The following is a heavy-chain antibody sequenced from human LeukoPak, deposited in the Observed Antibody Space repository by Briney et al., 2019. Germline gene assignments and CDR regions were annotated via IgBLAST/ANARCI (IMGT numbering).Heavy chain of an antibody. V-gene: IGHV3-23*01. CDR3: AAYGFWSGHLDY. J-gene: IGHJ4*02. D-gene: IGHD3-3*01. CDR2: ISGSGGST. CDR1: GFTFSSYA. Sequence: GGSLRLSCAASGFTFSSYAMSWVRQAPGKGLEWVSAISGSGGSTYYADSVKGRFTISRDNSKNTLYLQMNSLRAEDTAVYYCAAYGFWSGHLDYWGQGTLVTVS.